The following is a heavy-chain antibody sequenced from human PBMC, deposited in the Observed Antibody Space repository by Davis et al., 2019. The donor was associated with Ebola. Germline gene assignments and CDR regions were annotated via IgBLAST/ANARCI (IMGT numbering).Heavy chain of an antibody. CDR3: ARAQFPTTSDH. V-gene: IGHV1-3*01. CDR2: FNAGNGNT. Sequence: ASVMVSCNASAYTFTSYAMHWLRHAPGQRLEWLGWFNAGNGNTKYSQKFQGRVTITRNTYASTAYMEVGSLRSDDTAVFYCARAQFPTTSDHWGQGTLVTVSS. J-gene: IGHJ4*02. D-gene: IGHD1-1*01. CDR1: AYTFTSYA.